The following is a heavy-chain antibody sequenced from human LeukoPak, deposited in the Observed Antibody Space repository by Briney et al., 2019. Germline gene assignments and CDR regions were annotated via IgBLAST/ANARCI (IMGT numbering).Heavy chain of an antibody. CDR1: GFTFRTYG. J-gene: IGHJ4*02. CDR3: AKSRNYGTLFDY. V-gene: IGHV3-30*02. CDR2: IRSDGGDK. D-gene: IGHD1-7*01. Sequence: TGGSLRLSCAASGFTFRTYGMHWVRQAPGKGLEWAAFIRSDGGDKYYADSVKGRFTISRDNSKNTLYVQMNSLRPEDTAVYFCAKSRNYGTLFDYWGQGTLVTVSS.